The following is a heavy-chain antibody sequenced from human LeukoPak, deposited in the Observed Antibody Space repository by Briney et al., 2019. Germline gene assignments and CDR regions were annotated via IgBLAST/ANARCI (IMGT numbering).Heavy chain of an antibody. V-gene: IGHV3-21*01. CDR3: ARVRYSSPSHWFDP. CDR1: GFTFSSYS. J-gene: IGHJ5*02. Sequence: GGSLRLSCAASGFTFSSYSMNWVRQAPGKGLEWVSSISSSSSYIYYADSVKGRFTISRDNAKNSLYLQMNSLRAEDTAVYYCARVRYSSPSHWFDPWGQGTLVTVSS. CDR2: ISSSSSYI. D-gene: IGHD6-6*01.